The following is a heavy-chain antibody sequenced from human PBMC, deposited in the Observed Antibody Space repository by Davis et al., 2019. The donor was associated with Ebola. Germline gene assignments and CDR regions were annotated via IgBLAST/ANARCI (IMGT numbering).Heavy chain of an antibody. CDR2: IWYDGSNK. Sequence: GESLKISCAASGFTFSSYGMHWVRQAPGKGLEWVAVIWYDGSNKYYADSVKGRFTISRDNSKNTLYLQMNSLRDEDTAVYYCAGEVLASFDYWGQGILVTVSS. CDR1: GFTFSSYG. CDR3: AGEVLASFDY. J-gene: IGHJ4*02. V-gene: IGHV3-33*01. D-gene: IGHD4/OR15-4a*01.